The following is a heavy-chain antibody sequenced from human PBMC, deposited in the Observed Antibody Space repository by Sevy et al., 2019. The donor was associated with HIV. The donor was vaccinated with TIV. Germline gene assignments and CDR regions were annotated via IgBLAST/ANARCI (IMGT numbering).Heavy chain of an antibody. Sequence: GGSLRLSCTASGFTFGDYAMNWFRQAPGKGLEWVGFIRTKAYGGTTEYAASVKGRLTISRDDSKSIAYLQMKSLKTEDTAVYYCTRGRYTYVPFDYWGQGTLVTVSS. J-gene: IGHJ4*02. CDR3: TRGRYTYVPFDY. CDR1: GFTFGDYA. CDR2: IRTKAYGGTT. V-gene: IGHV3-49*03. D-gene: IGHD3-10*02.